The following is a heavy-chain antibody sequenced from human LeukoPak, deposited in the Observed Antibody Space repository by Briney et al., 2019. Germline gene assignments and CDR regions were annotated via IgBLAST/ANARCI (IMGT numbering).Heavy chain of an antibody. J-gene: IGHJ4*02. CDR3: ARRDGYNFFDY. CDR1: GGSISSSNW. D-gene: IGHD5-24*01. Sequence: SGTLSPTCAVSGGSISSSNWWSWVRQPPGKGLEWIGEIYHSGSTYYNPSLKSRVTISVDTSKNQFSLKLSSVTAADTAVYYCARRDGYNFFDYWGQGTLVTVSS. CDR2: IYHSGST. V-gene: IGHV4-4*02.